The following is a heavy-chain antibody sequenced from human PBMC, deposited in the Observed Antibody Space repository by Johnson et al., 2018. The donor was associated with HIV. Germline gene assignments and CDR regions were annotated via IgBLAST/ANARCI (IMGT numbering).Heavy chain of an antibody. V-gene: IGHV3-30*04. J-gene: IGHJ3*02. CDR2: IWYDGSNK. CDR3: AKDLEHILTYAFDI. D-gene: IGHD2-21*01. CDR1: GFTFSNYA. Sequence: QVQLVESGGGVVQPGRSLRLSCAASGFTFSNYAMHWVRQAPGKGLEWVAVIWYDGSNKYYADSVKGRFTISRDNSKNTLYLQMNSLRAEDTAVYYCAKDLEHILTYAFDIWGQGTMVTVSS.